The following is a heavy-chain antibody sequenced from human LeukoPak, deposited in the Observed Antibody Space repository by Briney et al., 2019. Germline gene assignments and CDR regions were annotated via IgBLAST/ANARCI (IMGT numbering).Heavy chain of an antibody. Sequence: SETLSLTCTVSGGSISSGDYYWSWIRQPPGKGLEWIGYIYYSGSTYYNPSLKSRVTISVDTSKNRFSLKLSSVTAADTAVYYWARASQQALDYWGQGTLVTVSS. V-gene: IGHV4-30-4*01. J-gene: IGHJ4*02. CDR2: IYYSGST. CDR1: GGSISSGDYY. D-gene: IGHD6-13*01. CDR3: ARASQQALDY.